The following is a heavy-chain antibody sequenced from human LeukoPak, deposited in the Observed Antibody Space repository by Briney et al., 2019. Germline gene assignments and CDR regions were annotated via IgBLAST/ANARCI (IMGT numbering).Heavy chain of an antibody. CDR1: GFTFNTHW. CDR2: INSDGSVT. D-gene: IGHD3-22*01. CDR3: AKGGRYDSSGYPDS. V-gene: IGHV3-74*01. Sequence: GGSLRLSCAASGFTFNTHWMNWVRQVPGKGLVWVSRINSDGSVTTYADSVKGRFTISRDNAKNTLYLQMNSLRGEDTAVYYCAKGGRYDSSGYPDSWGQGTLVTVSS. J-gene: IGHJ4*02.